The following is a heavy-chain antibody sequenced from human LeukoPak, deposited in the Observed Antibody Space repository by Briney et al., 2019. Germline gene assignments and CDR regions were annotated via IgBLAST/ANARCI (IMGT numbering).Heavy chain of an antibody. V-gene: IGHV3-74*01. CDR3: AKSRGSTLFDY. D-gene: IGHD1-26*01. CDR1: GFTFSNHW. Sequence: GGSLRLSCAASGFTFSNHWMPWVRQAPGKGLVWVSRLGGNGRSPAYADSVKGRFTISRDNARNTLYLQMNSLGAEDTAIYYCAKSRGSTLFDYWGQGTLVTVSS. J-gene: IGHJ4*02. CDR2: LGGNGRSP.